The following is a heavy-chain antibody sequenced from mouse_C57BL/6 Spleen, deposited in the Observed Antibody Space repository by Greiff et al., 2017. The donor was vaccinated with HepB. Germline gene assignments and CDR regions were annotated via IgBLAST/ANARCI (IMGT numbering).Heavy chain of an antibody. J-gene: IGHJ4*01. CDR1: GYTFTSYW. Sequence: VQLQQPGAELVMPGASVKLSCKASGYTFTSYWMHWVKQRPGQGLEWIGEIDPSDSYTNCNQKFKGKSTLTVDKSSSTAYMQLSSLTSEDSAVYYCARSFLGYAMDYWGQGTSVTVSS. V-gene: IGHV1-69*01. CDR2: IDPSDSYT. CDR3: ARSFLGYAMDY.